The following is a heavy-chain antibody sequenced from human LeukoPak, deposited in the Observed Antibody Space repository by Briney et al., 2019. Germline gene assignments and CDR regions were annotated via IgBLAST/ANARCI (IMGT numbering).Heavy chain of an antibody. J-gene: IGHJ3*02. CDR3: ARDQMITFGGVIVPDAFDI. D-gene: IGHD3-16*02. CDR1: GFTFGDYA. V-gene: IGHV3-9*01. CDR2: ISWNSDSI. Sequence: GGSLRLSCAASGFTFGDYAMHWVRQAPGKGLEWVSGISWNSDSIGYADSVKGRFTISRDNAKNSLYLQMNSLRAEDTAVYYCARDQMITFGGVIVPDAFDIWGQGTMVTVSS.